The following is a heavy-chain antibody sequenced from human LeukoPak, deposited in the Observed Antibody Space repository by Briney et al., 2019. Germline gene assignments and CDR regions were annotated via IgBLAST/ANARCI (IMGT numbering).Heavy chain of an antibody. D-gene: IGHD3-10*01. V-gene: IGHV3-23*01. CDR2: ITDSGGGT. Sequence: GGSLRLSCAASGFTFSSYAMSWVRQAPGKGLEWVSSITDSGGGTFYADSVKGRFTISRDNSKNTLFLQLNNLRAEDTAVYYCAKRGAGYYFDYWGQGTLVTVSS. J-gene: IGHJ4*02. CDR1: GFTFSSYA. CDR3: AKRGAGYYFDY.